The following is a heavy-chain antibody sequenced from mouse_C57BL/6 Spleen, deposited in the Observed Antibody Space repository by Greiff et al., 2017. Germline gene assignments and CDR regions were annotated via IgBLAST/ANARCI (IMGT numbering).Heavy chain of an antibody. CDR1: GYTFTSYW. J-gene: IGHJ1*03. Sequence: VQLQQSGAELVKPGASVKVSCKASGYTFTSYWMHWVKQRPGQGLEWIGRIHPSDSDTHYNQKFKGKATLTVDKYSSTAYLQLSSLTSEDSAVNYRAIAPTTARGYFDVWGTGTTVTVSS. CDR2: IHPSDSDT. CDR3: AIAPTTARGYFDV. D-gene: IGHD1-2*01. V-gene: IGHV1-74*01.